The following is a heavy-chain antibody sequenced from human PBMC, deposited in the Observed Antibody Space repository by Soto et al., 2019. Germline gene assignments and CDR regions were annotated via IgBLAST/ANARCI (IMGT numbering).Heavy chain of an antibody. CDR1: GYTFTSYD. V-gene: IGHV1-8*01. D-gene: IGHD2-8*01. CDR2: MNPNSSNT. CDR3: ARGGEDIVLMVYATGIWFDP. Sequence: QVQLVQSGAEVKKPGASVKVSCKASGYTFTSYDINWVRQATGQGLEWMGWMNPNSSNTGYAQKFQGRVTMTRKTSISTAYMELSSLRSEDTAVYYCARGGEDIVLMVYATGIWFDPWGQGTLVTVSS. J-gene: IGHJ5*02.